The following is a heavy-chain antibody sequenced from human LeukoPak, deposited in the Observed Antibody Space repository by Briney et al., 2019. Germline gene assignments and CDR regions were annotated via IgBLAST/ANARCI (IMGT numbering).Heavy chain of an antibody. CDR1: GFTFSSYG. Sequence: GGSLRLSCAAYGFTFSSYGMHWVRQAPGKGLEWVAVIWYDGHSKYYADSVKGRFTISRDNSRGTLYRQMNSLRADDWAMYYCTSPAGDYARGCFDIWGQGTLVTVSS. J-gene: IGHJ3*02. V-gene: IGHV3-33*01. CDR2: IWYDGHSK. D-gene: IGHD4-17*01. CDR3: TSPAGDYARGCFDI.